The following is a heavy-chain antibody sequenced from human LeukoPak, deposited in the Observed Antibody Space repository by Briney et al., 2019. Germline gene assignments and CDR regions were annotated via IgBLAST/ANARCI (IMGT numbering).Heavy chain of an antibody. Sequence: SETLSLTCTVSGGSISSSSYYWGWIRQPPGKGLEWIGSIYYSGSTYYNPSLNSRVTISVDTSKNQFSLKLSSVTAADTAVYYCARVINRDYYYYMDVWGKGTTVTVS. CDR1: GGSISSSSYY. CDR2: IYYSGST. D-gene: IGHD2/OR15-2a*01. CDR3: ARVINRDYYYYMDV. V-gene: IGHV4-39*07. J-gene: IGHJ6*03.